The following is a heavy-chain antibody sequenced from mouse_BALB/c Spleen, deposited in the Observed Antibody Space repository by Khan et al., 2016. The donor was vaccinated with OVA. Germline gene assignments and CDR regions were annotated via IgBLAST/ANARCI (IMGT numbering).Heavy chain of an antibody. CDR3: ERGNYYVYAMDY. V-gene: IGHV3-2*02. J-gene: IGHJ4*01. Sequence: EVQLQESGPGLVKPSQSLSLTCTVTGYSITSNYAWNWIRQFPGNKLEWMGYISYSGSTNYNPPLNSRISITRDTSKNQFFLQLNSVTTEDTATYYWERGNYYVYAMDYWGQGTSITVSS. D-gene: IGHD1-1*01. CDR1: GYSITSNYA. CDR2: ISYSGST.